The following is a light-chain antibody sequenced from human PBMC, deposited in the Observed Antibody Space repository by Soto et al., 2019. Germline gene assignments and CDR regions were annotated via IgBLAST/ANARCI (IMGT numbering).Light chain of an antibody. V-gene: IGLV2-14*03. CDR3: SSYTTSSTRV. CDR2: EVR. J-gene: IGLJ1*01. CDR1: SSDVGAYDF. Sequence: QSVLTQPASVSGSPGPSITISCTGTSSDVGAYDFVSWYQQHPDKAPKLMIYEVRNRPSGVSNRFSGSKSVNTATLTISGLQAEDEADYYCSSYTTSSTRVFGTGTKLTVL.